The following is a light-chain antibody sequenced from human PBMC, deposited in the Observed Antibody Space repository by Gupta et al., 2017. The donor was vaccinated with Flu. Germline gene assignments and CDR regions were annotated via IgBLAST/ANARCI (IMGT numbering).Light chain of an antibody. Sequence: EIVLTQSPGTLSLSPGERATLSCRASQSVSSSYLAWYQQKPGQAPRLLIYGASSRATGITVRFSGSGSGTDFTLTFSRLGPEDFAVYYCQQYGSSRYTFGQGTKLEIK. CDR3: QQYGSSRYT. CDR2: GAS. V-gene: IGKV3-20*01. CDR1: QSVSSSY. J-gene: IGKJ2*01.